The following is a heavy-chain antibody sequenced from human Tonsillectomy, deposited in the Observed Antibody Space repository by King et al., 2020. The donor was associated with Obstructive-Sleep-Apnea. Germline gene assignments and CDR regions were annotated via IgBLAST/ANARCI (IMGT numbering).Heavy chain of an antibody. CDR3: ARSKYGSGSYPFDY. D-gene: IGHD3-10*01. J-gene: IGHJ4*02. CDR2: ISYDGSTN. Sequence: VQLVESGGGVVQPGRSLRLSCAASGFTFSSYVMHWVRQAPGKGLWWVAVISYDGSTNYYADSVKGRLTISRDNSKNTLYLQMNSLRAEDMAVYYCARSKYGSGSYPFDYWGQGTLVTVSS. V-gene: IGHV3-30-3*01. CDR1: GFTFSSYV.